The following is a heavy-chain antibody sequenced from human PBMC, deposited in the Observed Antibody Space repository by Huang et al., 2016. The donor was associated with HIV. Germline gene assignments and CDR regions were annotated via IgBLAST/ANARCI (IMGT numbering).Heavy chain of an antibody. CDR1: GISNYG. Sequence: QVQLVQSGSELKKPGASVKVSCKASGISNYGMNWVRQAPGQGLEWMGWINTNMGNPTYAQGFVGRFLFSLDTSVSTAYLQISSLKAEDTDVYYCASAYYDFWSGYPNWFDTWGQGTLVTVSS. D-gene: IGHD3-3*01. CDR3: ASAYYDFWSGYPNWFDT. CDR2: INTNMGNP. V-gene: IGHV7-4-1*02. J-gene: IGHJ5*02.